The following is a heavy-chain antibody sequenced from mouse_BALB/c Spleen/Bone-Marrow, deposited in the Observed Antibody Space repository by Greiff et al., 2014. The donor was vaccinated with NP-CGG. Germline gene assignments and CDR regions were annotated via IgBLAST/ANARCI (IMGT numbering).Heavy chain of an antibody. CDR2: IDPANGNT. CDR1: GFNIKDTY. Sequence: VQLKESGAELVKPGASVKLSCTASGFNIKDTYMHWVKQRPEQGLEWIGRIDPANGNTKYDPKFQGKATITADTSSNTAYLQLNSLTSEYTAVYYCAPYYYGSSQFAYWGQGTLVTVSA. CDR3: APYYYGSSQFAY. D-gene: IGHD1-1*01. J-gene: IGHJ3*01. V-gene: IGHV14-3*02.